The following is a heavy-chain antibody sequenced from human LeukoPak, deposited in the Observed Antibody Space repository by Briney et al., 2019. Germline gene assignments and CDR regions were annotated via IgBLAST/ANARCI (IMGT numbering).Heavy chain of an antibody. J-gene: IGHJ4*02. CDR3: AREPYHDSSGRFDN. CDR1: GYTFTSYA. Sequence: ASVKVSCKASGYTFTSYAMNWVRQAPGQGLEWMGWISPYHGHTKYAQKFQGRVPMTTDTPTSTAYMELRNLRPDDTAVYFCAREPYHDSSGRFDNWGQGTLVSVSS. V-gene: IGHV1-18*01. D-gene: IGHD3-22*01. CDR2: ISPYHGHT.